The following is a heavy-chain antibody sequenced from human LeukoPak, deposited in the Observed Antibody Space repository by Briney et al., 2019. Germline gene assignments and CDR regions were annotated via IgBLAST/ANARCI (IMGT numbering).Heavy chain of an antibody. J-gene: IGHJ4*02. CDR2: ISDIGSI. CDR3: AGHHPRNTVDF. V-gene: IGHV4-59*08. CDR1: GGSISSYY. D-gene: IGHD2/OR15-2a*01. Sequence: SETLSLTCTVFGGSISSYYWSWIRQPPGKGLEWIAYISDIGSINYNPSLKSRVTISLDTSKNQFSLKLSSVTAADTAVYYCAGHHPRNTVDFWGQGTLVTVPS.